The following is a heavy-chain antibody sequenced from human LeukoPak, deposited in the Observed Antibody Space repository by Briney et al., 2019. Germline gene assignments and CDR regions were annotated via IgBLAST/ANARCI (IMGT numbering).Heavy chain of an antibody. CDR1: GGSISSYY. D-gene: IGHD1-1*01. Sequence: SETLSLTCTVSGGSISSYYWSWIRQPPGKGLEWIGYIYYSGSTNYNTSLKSRVTISVETSKNQFSLKLSTVTAAATAGYTLAREDDWNLLFDLWGQRTLVSVSS. V-gene: IGHV4-59*01. CDR3: AREDDWNLLFDL. CDR2: IYYSGST. J-gene: IGHJ4*02.